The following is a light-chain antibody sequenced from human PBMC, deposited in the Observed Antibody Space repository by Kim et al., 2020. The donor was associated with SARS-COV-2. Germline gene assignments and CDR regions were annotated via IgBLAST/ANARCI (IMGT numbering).Light chain of an antibody. V-gene: IGLV3-19*01. J-gene: IGLJ3*02. Sequence: AVGQTVRITCKGDSLRSYYASWYQQKPGQAPVLVIYGKNNRPSGIPDRFSGSSSGNTASLSITGAQAEDEADYYCNSRDSSGNHWVFGGGTQLTVL. CDR3: NSRDSSGNHWV. CDR2: GKN. CDR1: SLRSYY.